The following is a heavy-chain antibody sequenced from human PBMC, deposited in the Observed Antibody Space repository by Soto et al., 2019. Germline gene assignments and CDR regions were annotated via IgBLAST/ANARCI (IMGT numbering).Heavy chain of an antibody. CDR1: GFTFSYYW. V-gene: IGHV3-74*01. CDR3: ARGDRGAFDL. D-gene: IGHD2-21*02. Sequence: EVQLVEFEGGLVQPGGSLRLSCAASGFTFSYYWMHWVRQAPGQGLVWVSRIHSDGSSTTYADSVKGRFTISRDNAKNTLYLQMNSLRAEETAVYYCARGDRGAFDLWGQGTMVTVSS. CDR2: IHSDGSST. J-gene: IGHJ3*01.